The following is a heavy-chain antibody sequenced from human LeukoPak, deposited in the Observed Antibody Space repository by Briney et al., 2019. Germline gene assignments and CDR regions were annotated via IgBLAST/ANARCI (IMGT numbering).Heavy chain of an antibody. D-gene: IGHD3-10*01. CDR2: ISYDGSNK. V-gene: IGHV3-30*03. CDR1: GFSFSIYG. Sequence: GGSLRLSCAASGFSFSIYGMHWVRQAPGKGLEWVAVISYDGSNKYYADSVKGRFTISRDNSKNTLYLQMNSLRAEDTAVYSCARASGPFDYWGQGTLVTVSS. CDR3: ARASGPFDY. J-gene: IGHJ4*02.